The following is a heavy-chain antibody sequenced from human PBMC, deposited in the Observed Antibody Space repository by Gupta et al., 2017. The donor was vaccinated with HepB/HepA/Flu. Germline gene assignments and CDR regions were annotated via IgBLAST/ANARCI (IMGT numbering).Heavy chain of an antibody. CDR1: GYTFTSYG. D-gene: IGHD2-2*01. CDR3: GRWGPMYYYMDV. V-gene: IGHV1-18*01. Sequence: QVQLVQSGGEVKNPGASVKLSCKASGYTFTSYGFTWVRQAPGQGLEWIGWISAYNGKTDYAQKFQGRVTMTTETSTSIAYMELRSLRSDDTAVYYCGRWGPMYYYMDVWGKGTTVSVSS. J-gene: IGHJ6*03. CDR2: ISAYNGKT.